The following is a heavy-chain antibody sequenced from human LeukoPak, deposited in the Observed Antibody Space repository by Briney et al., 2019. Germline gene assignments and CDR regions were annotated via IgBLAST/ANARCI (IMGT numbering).Heavy chain of an antibody. J-gene: IGHJ4*02. V-gene: IGHV3-30*18. Sequence: PGGSLRLSCAASGFTFSSYGMHWVRQAPRKGLERVAVISYDGSNKYYADSVKGRFTISRDNSKNTLYLQMNSLRAEDTAVYYCAKPSFGGSYYFFDYWGQGTLVTVSS. CDR2: ISYDGSNK. CDR3: AKPSFGGSYYFFDY. D-gene: IGHD2-15*01. CDR1: GFTFSSYG.